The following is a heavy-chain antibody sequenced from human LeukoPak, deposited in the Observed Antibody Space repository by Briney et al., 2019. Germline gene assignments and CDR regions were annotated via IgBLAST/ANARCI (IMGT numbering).Heavy chain of an antibody. D-gene: IGHD3-22*01. Sequence: SETLTLTCTVSGGSISSGPYYWGWIRQPPGKGLEWLGCIYYSGTTYYNPSLKSRVTISVDTSKNHFSLKLSSVTAADTAVYYCARHVFHSSSSYYEFFDYGGQGTLVTVSS. CDR1: GGSISSGPYY. J-gene: IGHJ4*02. CDR3: ARHVFHSSSSYYEFFDY. V-gene: IGHV4-39*01. CDR2: IYYSGTT.